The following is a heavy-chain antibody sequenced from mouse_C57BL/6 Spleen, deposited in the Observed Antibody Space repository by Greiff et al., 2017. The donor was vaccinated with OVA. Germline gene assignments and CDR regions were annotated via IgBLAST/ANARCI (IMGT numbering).Heavy chain of an antibody. Sequence: VQLQQSGPELVKPGASVKISCKASGYAFSSSWLNWVKQRPGKGLEWIGRIYPGDGDPNYNGKFTSKATLTADKSSSTANMQLSSLTSEDSAVYLSSRGGRLGQYFDYWGEGTILTVSS. D-gene: IGHD4-1*01. J-gene: IGHJ2*01. CDR3: SRGGRLGQYFDY. V-gene: IGHV1-82*01. CDR2: IYPGDGDP. CDR1: GYAFSSSW.